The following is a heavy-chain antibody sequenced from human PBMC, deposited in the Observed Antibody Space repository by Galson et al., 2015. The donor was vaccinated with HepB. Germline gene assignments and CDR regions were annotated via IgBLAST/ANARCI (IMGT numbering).Heavy chain of an antibody. J-gene: IGHJ3*02. V-gene: IGHV1-58*01. CDR3: AADPVYDGTFDI. CDR2: IVVGSANT. D-gene: IGHD3-22*01. Sequence: SVKVSCKASEFTFTSSAVQWVRQTRGQRLEWIGWIVVGSANTNYAQKFQERVTITRDMSTGTAYMELSSLISEDTAVYYCAADPVYDGTFDIWGQGTMVTVSS. CDR1: EFTFTSSA.